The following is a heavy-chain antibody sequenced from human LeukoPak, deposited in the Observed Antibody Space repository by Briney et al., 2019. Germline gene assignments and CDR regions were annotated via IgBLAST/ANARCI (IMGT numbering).Heavy chain of an antibody. D-gene: IGHD3-3*01. CDR1: GFTFDDYA. J-gene: IGHJ4*02. Sequence: GGSLRLSCAASGFTFDDYAMHWVRQAPGKGLEWVSLISWDGGSTYYADSVKGRFTISRDNSKNSLYLQMNSLRAEDTALYYCAKDIRYDFWSGYLDYWGQRTLVTVSS. V-gene: IGHV3-43D*03. CDR2: ISWDGGST. CDR3: AKDIRYDFWSGYLDY.